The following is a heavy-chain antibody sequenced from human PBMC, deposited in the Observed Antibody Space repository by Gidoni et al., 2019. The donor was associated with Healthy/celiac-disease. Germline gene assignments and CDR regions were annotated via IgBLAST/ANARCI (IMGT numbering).Heavy chain of an antibody. V-gene: IGHV3-7*03. J-gene: IGHJ4*02. Sequence: EGHLGASGGGLVQPGGPRRLSCGASGFTSSSYWLSWVRQAPGKGRVWVANIKQDGSEKYYVDFVTGRFTISRDNAKNSLYLQMTSLRAEDSAVYYCARGDYWGQGTLVTVSS. CDR1: GFTSSSYW. CDR3: ARGDY. CDR2: IKQDGSEK.